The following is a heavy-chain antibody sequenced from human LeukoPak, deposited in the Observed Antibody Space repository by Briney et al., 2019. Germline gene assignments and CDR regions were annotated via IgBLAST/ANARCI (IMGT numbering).Heavy chain of an antibody. CDR1: GFTLRSYS. Sequence: GGSLRLSCAASGFTLRSYSMHWVRQAPGKGLEFVSAISSNGRSTYYANSMKGRFTISRDNSKNTLYLQMGSLRTEDMAVYYCARVDYGSGCDSWGQGTLVTVSS. J-gene: IGHJ4*02. CDR2: ISSNGRST. CDR3: ARVDYGSGCDS. V-gene: IGHV3-64*01. D-gene: IGHD6-19*01.